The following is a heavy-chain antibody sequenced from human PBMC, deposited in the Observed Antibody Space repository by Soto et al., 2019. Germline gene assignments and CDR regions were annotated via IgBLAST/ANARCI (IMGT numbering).Heavy chain of an antibody. D-gene: IGHD1-1*01. V-gene: IGHV4-30-4*08. Sequence: SETLSLACTVSGGSISSGDYYWSWIRQPPGKGLEWIGYIYYSGSTYYNPSLESRVTISVDTSKNQFSLKLSSVTAADTAVYYCARVVGTISRVNWFDPWGQGTLVTVSS. J-gene: IGHJ5*02. CDR3: ARVVGTISRVNWFDP. CDR2: IYYSGST. CDR1: GGSISSGDYY.